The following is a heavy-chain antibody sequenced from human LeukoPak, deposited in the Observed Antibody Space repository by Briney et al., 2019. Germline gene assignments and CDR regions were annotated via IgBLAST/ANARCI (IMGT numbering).Heavy chain of an antibody. CDR2: ISAYNGNT. CDR1: GYTFTSYG. V-gene: IGHV1-18*01. D-gene: IGHD5-24*01. J-gene: IGHJ3*02. Sequence: ASVTVSCKASGYTFTSYGISWVRQAPGQGLEWMGWISAYNGNTNYAQTLQGRVTMTTDTSTSTAYMELRSLRSDDTAVYYCARDVPVEMATIAAFDIWGQGTMVTVSS. CDR3: ARDVPVEMATIAAFDI.